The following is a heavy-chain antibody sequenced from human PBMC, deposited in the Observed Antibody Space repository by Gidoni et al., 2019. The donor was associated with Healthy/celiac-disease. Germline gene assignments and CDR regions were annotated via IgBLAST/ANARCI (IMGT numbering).Heavy chain of an antibody. CDR2: ISSNGGST. D-gene: IGHD3-3*01. J-gene: IGHJ6*02. CDR1: GFTFSSYA. V-gene: IGHV3-64*01. CDR3: AREIVGDFWSGYYYPRGGMDV. Sequence: EVQLVESGGGLVQPGGSLRLSCAASGFTFSSYAMHWVRQAPGKGLEYVSAISSNGGSTYYANSVKGRFTISRDNSKNTLYLQMGSLRAEDMAVYYCAREIVGDFWSGYYYPRGGMDVWGQGTTVTVSS.